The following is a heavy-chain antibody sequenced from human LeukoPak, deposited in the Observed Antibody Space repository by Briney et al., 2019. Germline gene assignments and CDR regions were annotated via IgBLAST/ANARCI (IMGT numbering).Heavy chain of an antibody. J-gene: IGHJ4*02. Sequence: GGSLRLSCAASGFTFSGCGMHWVRQAPGKGLEWVAVISYDGSNKYYADSVKGRFTISRDNSKNTLYLQMNSLRAEDTAVYYCAKGDTYYDFWSGFTPADGSDYWGQGTLVTVSS. CDR3: AKGDTYYDFWSGFTPADGSDY. CDR2: ISYDGSNK. D-gene: IGHD3-3*01. CDR1: GFTFSGCG. V-gene: IGHV3-30*18.